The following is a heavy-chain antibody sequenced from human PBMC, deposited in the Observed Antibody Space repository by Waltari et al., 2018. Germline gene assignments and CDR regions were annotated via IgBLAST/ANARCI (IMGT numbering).Heavy chain of an antibody. J-gene: IGHJ6*02. CDR3: ARPNVDTAMVGYYYHGMDV. Sequence: QVQLVQSGAEVKKPGASVKVSCKASGYTFTSYDINWVRQATGQGLEWMGWMNPNSGNTGYAQKFQGRVTMTRNTSISTAYMELSSLRSEDTAVYYCARPNVDTAMVGYYYHGMDVWGQGTTVTVSS. CDR2: MNPNSGNT. D-gene: IGHD5-18*01. CDR1: GYTFTSYD. V-gene: IGHV1-8*01.